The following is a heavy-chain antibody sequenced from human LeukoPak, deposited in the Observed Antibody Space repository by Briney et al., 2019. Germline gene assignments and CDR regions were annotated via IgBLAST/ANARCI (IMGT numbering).Heavy chain of an antibody. V-gene: IGHV4-59*08. CDR1: GGSMSSYY. J-gene: IGHJ4*02. CDR2: IYYSGST. D-gene: IGHD3-22*01. CDR3: ARHYYDRSDSYSFDY. Sequence: SETLSLTCTVSGGSMSSYYWSWIRQPPGKGLEWIGYIYYSGSTNYNPSLRSRVTISEDTSVNQFSLKLSSVTAADTAVYYCARHYYDRSDSYSFDYWGQGTLVTVSS.